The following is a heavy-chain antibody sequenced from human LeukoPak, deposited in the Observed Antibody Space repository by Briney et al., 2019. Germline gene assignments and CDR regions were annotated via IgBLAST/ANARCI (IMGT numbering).Heavy chain of an antibody. CDR1: GFTFSSYS. CDR2: ISSSSSYI. D-gene: IGHD5-12*01. J-gene: IGHJ4*02. CDR3: ARDFRGYADY. V-gene: IGHV3-21*01. Sequence: GGSLRLSCAASGFTFSSYSMNWVRQAPGKGLEWVSSISSSSSYIYYADSVKGRFTISRDNAKNSLYLQMNSLRAEETAVYYCARDFRGYADYWGQGTLVTVSS.